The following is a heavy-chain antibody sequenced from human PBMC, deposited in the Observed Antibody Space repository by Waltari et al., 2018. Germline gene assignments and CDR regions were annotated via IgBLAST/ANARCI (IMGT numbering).Heavy chain of an antibody. V-gene: IGHV1-46*01. CDR1: GYTFTSPW. D-gene: IGHD6-19*01. CDR2: IKPNGGDT. Sequence: QVQLVQSGAEVKKPGASVKVSCKSSGYTFTSPWMHWVRQAPGQGPEWMGVIKPNGGDTMYAQQKFQGRLTMTRDTSTSTDYMELSSLRSEDTAIYYCARDNSYTRERSGWWFDPWGPGTLVTVSS. J-gene: IGHJ5*02. CDR3: ARDNSYTRERSGWWFDP.